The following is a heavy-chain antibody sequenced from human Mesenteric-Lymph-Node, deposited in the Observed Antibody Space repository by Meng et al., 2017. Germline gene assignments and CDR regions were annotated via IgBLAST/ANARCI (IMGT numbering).Heavy chain of an antibody. J-gene: IGHJ4*02. Sequence: SETLSLTCTVSGGSIGSYYWSWIRQPAGKGLEWIGRIYRTGSTSYNSSLMGRVTMSVDTSKNQFSLKLSSVTAADTAVYYCARVSISSGWYDEYYFDYWGQGTLVTVSS. CDR1: GGSIGSYY. CDR2: IYRTGST. D-gene: IGHD6-19*01. CDR3: ARVSISSGWYDEYYFDY. V-gene: IGHV4-4*07.